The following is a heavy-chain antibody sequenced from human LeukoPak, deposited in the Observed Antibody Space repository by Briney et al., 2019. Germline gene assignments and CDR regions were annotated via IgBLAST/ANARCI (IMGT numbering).Heavy chain of an antibody. CDR2: ISGSGGST. J-gene: IGHJ4*02. Sequence: GGSLRLSCAASRFTFSSYAMSWVRQAPGKGLEWVSSISGSGGSTYYADSVKGRFTISRDNSKNTLYLQMNSLRAEDTAVYYCAKSSYYDSSGFYREYYFDYWGQGTLVTVSS. V-gene: IGHV3-23*01. CDR3: AKSSYYDSSGFYREYYFDY. D-gene: IGHD3-22*01. CDR1: RFTFSSYA.